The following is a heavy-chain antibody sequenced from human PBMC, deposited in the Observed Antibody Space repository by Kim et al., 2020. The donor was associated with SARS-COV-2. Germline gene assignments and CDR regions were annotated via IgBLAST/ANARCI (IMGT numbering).Heavy chain of an antibody. J-gene: IGHJ4*02. V-gene: IGHV3-48*02. CDR1: GLTFSGNS. D-gene: IGHD6-13*01. CDR3: ARGTGYRTDNSFDY. Sequence: GGSLRLSCAASGLTFSGNSLNWVRQAPGKGLEWVSYISGSSDTIYYADSVKDRFTISRDNAKNSLYLQMNRLRDEDTAVYYCARGTGYRTDNSFDYWGQGTRGTVSS. CDR2: ISGSSDTI.